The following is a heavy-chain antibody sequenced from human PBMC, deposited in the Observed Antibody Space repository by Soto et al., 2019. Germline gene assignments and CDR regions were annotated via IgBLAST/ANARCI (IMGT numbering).Heavy chain of an antibody. D-gene: IGHD2-21*01. J-gene: IGHJ4*02. CDR2: ISSSSSTI. V-gene: IGHV3-48*01. CDR1: GFTFSSYS. Sequence: EVQLVESGGGLVQPGGSLRLSCAASGFTFSSYSMNWVRQAPGKGLEWVSYISSSSSTIYYADSVKGRFTISRDNANNSLYLQINSLRAEDTAVYYCARDSRPVIGPNDYWGQGTLVTVSS. CDR3: ARDSRPVIGPNDY.